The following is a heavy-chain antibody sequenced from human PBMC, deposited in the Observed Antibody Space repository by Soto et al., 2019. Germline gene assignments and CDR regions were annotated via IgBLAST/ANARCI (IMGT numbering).Heavy chain of an antibody. D-gene: IGHD3-10*01. J-gene: IGHJ4*02. V-gene: IGHV1-69*02. Sequence: QVQLVQSGAEVKKPGSSVKVSCKASGGTFSSYTISWVRQAPGQGLEWMGRIIPILGIANYAQKFQGRVTITADKSTSTAYMELSSLRSEDTAVYYCASNYYYDSGSYYTWFDYWGQGTLVTVSS. CDR3: ASNYYYDSGSYYTWFDY. CDR2: IIPILGIA. CDR1: GGTFSSYT.